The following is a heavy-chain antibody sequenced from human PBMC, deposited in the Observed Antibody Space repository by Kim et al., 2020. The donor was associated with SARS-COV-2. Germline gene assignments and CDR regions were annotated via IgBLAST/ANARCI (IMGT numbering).Heavy chain of an antibody. CDR1: GFTFTDFY. J-gene: IGHJ6*02. V-gene: IGHV3-11*04. CDR3: ARGGAKTARV. Sequence: GGSLRLSCAASGFTFTDFYMSWIRHTPGKGLEWVSYISSGGSTKYYADSVKGRFTISRDNAKNSLYLQMNSLRAEDTAVYYCARGGAKTARVWGQGTTVTVSS. CDR2: ISSGGSTK. D-gene: IGHD1-26*01.